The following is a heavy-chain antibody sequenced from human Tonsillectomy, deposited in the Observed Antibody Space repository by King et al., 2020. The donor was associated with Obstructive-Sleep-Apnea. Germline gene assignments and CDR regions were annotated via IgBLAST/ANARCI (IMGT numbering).Heavy chain of an antibody. V-gene: IGHV4-59*12. Sequence: QLQESGPGLVKPSETLSLTCTVSGGSISSYYWSWIRQPPGKGLEWIGYIYYSGSTNYNPSLKSRVTISVDTSKNQFSLKLSSVTAADTAVYYCARGGDYGDYRTAVGADYWGQGTLVTVSS. CDR1: GGSISSYY. J-gene: IGHJ4*02. CDR3: ARGGDYGDYRTAVGADY. D-gene: IGHD4-17*01. CDR2: IYYSGST.